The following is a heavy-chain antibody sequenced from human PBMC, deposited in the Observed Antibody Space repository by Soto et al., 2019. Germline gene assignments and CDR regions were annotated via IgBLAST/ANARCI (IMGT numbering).Heavy chain of an antibody. Sequence: VASVKVSCKASGGSFNSNAISWVRQAPGQGLEWMGGIIPLFVTANHAQKFQGRVTITADESTSTVYMELSSLRSEDTAVYYCAREYNDSSGYTTLNWFDPWGQGTLVTVSS. J-gene: IGHJ5*02. D-gene: IGHD3-22*01. CDR2: IIPLFVTA. CDR3: AREYNDSSGYTTLNWFDP. V-gene: IGHV1-69*13. CDR1: GGSFNSNA.